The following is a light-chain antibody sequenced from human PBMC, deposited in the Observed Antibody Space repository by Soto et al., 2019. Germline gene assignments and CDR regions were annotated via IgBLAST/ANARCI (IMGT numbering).Light chain of an antibody. V-gene: IGKV2-24*01. CDR3: MQAIQIPYT. Sequence: DIVMTQTPLSSPVTLGQPASSSCRSSKSLVHDDGDTHVNWFHQRPGQPPRLLIYKISQRFSGVPDRFSGSGAGTDFTLKISRVEAEDVGVYYCMQAIQIPYTFGQGTRLEIK. J-gene: IGKJ2*01. CDR1: KSLVHDDGDTH. CDR2: KIS.